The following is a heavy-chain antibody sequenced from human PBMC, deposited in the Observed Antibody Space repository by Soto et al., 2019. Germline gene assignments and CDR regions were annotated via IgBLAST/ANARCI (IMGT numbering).Heavy chain of an antibody. Sequence: QVQLVESGGGVVQPGGSLILSCAASRFTLSNCGMHWVRQAPGRGLEWVAMISYDGNEKHYIDSVKGRFTISRDDSKTTLSLQMKSLRPEDTAVYYCAKDFDSGGWYNYFDPWGEGTPVTVS. D-gene: IGHD6-19*01. V-gene: IGHV3-30*18. CDR1: RFTLSNCG. CDR2: ISYDGNEK. J-gene: IGHJ5*02. CDR3: AKDFDSGGWYNYFDP.